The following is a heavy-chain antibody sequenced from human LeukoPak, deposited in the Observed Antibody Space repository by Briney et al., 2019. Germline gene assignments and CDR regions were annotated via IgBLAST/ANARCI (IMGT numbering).Heavy chain of an antibody. Sequence: GGSLRLSCATSEFSFSSHGMHWARQAPGKGLEWVAFEQKDGSYKKYADSVKGRFTISRDNSKNTLYLEMNSLRVEDTAVYYCANIPNSFGPDYWGQGSLVTVSS. D-gene: IGHD3-16*01. J-gene: IGHJ4*02. CDR2: EQKDGSYK. CDR1: EFSFSSHG. V-gene: IGHV3-30*02. CDR3: ANIPNSFGPDY.